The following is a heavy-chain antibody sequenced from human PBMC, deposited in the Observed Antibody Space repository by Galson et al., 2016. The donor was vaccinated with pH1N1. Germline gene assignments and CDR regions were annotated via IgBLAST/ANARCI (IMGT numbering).Heavy chain of an antibody. Sequence: SVKVSCKASEYTFTGYYIHWVRQAPGQGLEWMGWIKPNSGDTKYAQEFQGRVTMTRDTSISTAYMELSSLRSDDTAIYYCARGRYCNNRDCFMGIDSWGQGTLVTVSS. CDR2: IKPNSGDT. V-gene: IGHV1-2*02. CDR3: ARGRYCNNRDCFMGIDS. D-gene: IGHD2-8*01. J-gene: IGHJ4*02. CDR1: EYTFTGYY.